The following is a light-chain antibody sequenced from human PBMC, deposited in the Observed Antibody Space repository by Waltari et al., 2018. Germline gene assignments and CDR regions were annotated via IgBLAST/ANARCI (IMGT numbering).Light chain of an antibody. J-gene: IGLJ3*02. V-gene: IGLV2-14*01. CDR2: EVR. Sequence: QSALTQPASVSGSPGQSITISCTGTSSDVRAYDYVSWYQQKPGKAPQLIIYEVRDRPPGVPNRFSGSKSGYTAFLTISGLQAEDEADYYCTSYTGSNNSLVFGGGTKLTVL. CDR1: SSDVRAYDY. CDR3: TSYTGSNNSLV.